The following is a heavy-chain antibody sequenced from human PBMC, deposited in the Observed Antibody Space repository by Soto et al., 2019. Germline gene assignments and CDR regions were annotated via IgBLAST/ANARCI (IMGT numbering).Heavy chain of an antibody. V-gene: IGHV3-23*01. J-gene: IGHJ3*02. CDR3: AKATATGGGAFDI. Sequence: GGTLRLSCAASGFTCSSYDMSWVRQAPGKGLEWVSTILVGGSTHYPDSVKGRFTISRDNSKNTVFLQMNSLTAGDTAVYYCAKATATGGGAFDICGQGTMVTVSS. D-gene: IGHD2-8*02. CDR2: ILVGGST. CDR1: GFTCSSYD.